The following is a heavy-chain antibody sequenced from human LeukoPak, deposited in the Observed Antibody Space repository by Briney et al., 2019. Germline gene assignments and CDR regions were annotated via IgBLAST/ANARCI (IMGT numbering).Heavy chain of an antibody. CDR3: AKEPAGAAAADY. CDR1: GFTFSSNA. D-gene: IGHD6-13*01. CDR2: ISGSGGNT. J-gene: IGHJ4*02. V-gene: IGHV3-23*01. Sequence: GGSLRLSCAASGFTFSSNAMGWVRQAPGKGLEWVSAISGSGGNTYYADSVKGRFTISRDNSKNTVYLQMNSLRAEDTAVYYCAKEPAGAAAADYWGQGTLVTVSS.